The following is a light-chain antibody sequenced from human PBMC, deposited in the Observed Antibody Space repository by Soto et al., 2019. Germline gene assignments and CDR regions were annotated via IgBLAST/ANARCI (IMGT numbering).Light chain of an antibody. V-gene: IGLV2-14*03. CDR2: DVT. CDR1: TSDVGGYNY. J-gene: IGLJ2*01. Sequence: QSALTQPASVSGSPGQSITISCTGTTSDVGGYNYVSWYQQHPGKAPKLIIYDVTSRPTVVSNRFSGSKSGNTASLTISGLQAEDEAHYYCSSYAKSSTVVLFGGGTQLTVL. CDR3: SSYAKSSTVVL.